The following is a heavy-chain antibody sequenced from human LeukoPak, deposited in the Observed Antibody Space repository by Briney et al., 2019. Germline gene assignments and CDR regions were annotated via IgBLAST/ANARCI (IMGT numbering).Heavy chain of an antibody. Sequence: GESLRLSCAASGFTFDDYAMHWVRQAPGKGLEWVSGISWNSGSIGYADSVKGRFTISRDNAKNSLYLQMNSLRAEDTALYYCAKGDYYDSSGYYDYWGQGTLVTVSS. D-gene: IGHD3-22*01. V-gene: IGHV3-9*01. CDR2: ISWNSGSI. J-gene: IGHJ4*02. CDR1: GFTFDDYA. CDR3: AKGDYYDSSGYYDY.